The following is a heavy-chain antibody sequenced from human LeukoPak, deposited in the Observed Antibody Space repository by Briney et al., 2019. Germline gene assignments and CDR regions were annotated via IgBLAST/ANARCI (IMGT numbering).Heavy chain of an antibody. CDR1: GGSISRGSYY. Sequence: SETLSLTCTVSGGSISRGSYYWTWIRQPAGKGLEWIGRLYTSGSTDYNPSLKSRVTISVDTSKNQFSLKLSSVTAADTAVYYCARDMGGYSYGWYYYGMDVWGQGTTDTVSS. CDR3: ARDMGGYSYGWYYYGMDV. D-gene: IGHD5-18*01. CDR2: LYTSGST. J-gene: IGHJ6*02. V-gene: IGHV4-61*02.